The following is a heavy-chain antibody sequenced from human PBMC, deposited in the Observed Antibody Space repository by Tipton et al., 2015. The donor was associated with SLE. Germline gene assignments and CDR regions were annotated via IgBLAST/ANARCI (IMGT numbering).Heavy chain of an antibody. D-gene: IGHD3-10*01. CDR2: ISYTETT. J-gene: IGHJ5*02. CDR1: GGSISGYH. CDR3: ARDSSGMGYYWLDP. Sequence: LRLSCTVSGGSISGYHWSWLRQPPGKGLEWIGYISYTETTKYNPSLESRVIISVDTSKNQFSLRLSSVTAADTAMYYCARDSSGMGYYWLDPWGQGTLVTVSS. V-gene: IGHV4-59*12.